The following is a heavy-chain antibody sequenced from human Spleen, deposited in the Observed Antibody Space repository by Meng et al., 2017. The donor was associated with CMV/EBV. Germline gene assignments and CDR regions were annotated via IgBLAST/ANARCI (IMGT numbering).Heavy chain of an antibody. Sequence: ASVKVSCKASGYILTDYYIHWVRQAPGQGLEWMGWINPNSGGTNYAQNFQGRVTMTRDTSISTAYMELSRLRSDDTAVYYCARDNNWGPDYWGQGTLVTVSS. V-gene: IGHV1-2*02. J-gene: IGHJ4*02. CDR3: ARDNNWGPDY. CDR2: INPNSGGT. D-gene: IGHD7-27*01. CDR1: GYILTDYY.